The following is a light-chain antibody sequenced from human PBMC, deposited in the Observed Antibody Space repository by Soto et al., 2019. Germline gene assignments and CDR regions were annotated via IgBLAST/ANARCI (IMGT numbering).Light chain of an antibody. Sequence: DIQMTQSPSTLSASVGDRVTITCRASQSINSWLAWYQQKPGKAPKLLIYKASSLESGVPSRFIDSGSGTEFTLTISSLQPDDFATYYCQQYSSYRTFGQGTKVEFK. J-gene: IGKJ1*01. CDR3: QQYSSYRT. CDR2: KAS. CDR1: QSINSW. V-gene: IGKV1-5*03.